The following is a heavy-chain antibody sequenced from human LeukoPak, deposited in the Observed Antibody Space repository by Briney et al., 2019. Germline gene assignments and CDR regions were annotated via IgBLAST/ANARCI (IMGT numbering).Heavy chain of an antibody. D-gene: IGHD5-18*01. CDR1: GRSISSSSYY. J-gene: IGHJ4*02. V-gene: IGHV4-39*07. Sequence: SETLSLTCTVSGRSISSSSYYWGWIRQPPGKGLEWIGSIYYSVSTYYNPYLKSRVTISVDTSKNQFSLKLSSVTAADTAVYYCAREVYVDTAMVPYWGQGTLVTVSS. CDR2: IYYSVST. CDR3: AREVYVDTAMVPY.